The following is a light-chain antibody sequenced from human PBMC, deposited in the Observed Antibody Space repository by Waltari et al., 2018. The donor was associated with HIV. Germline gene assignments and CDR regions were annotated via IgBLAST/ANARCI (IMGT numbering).Light chain of an antibody. Sequence: DIVMTQSPDSLAVSLGERATINCKSSQSILYSSNNRNYLAWYQPKPGQSPKLLIYCASTRESGVPDRFTGNGSGTDFTLTISSLQAEDVSVYYGQQYDSTPLTFGGGTKVEIK. CDR2: CAS. CDR1: QSILYSSNNRNY. CDR3: QQYDSTPLT. J-gene: IGKJ4*01. V-gene: IGKV4-1*01.